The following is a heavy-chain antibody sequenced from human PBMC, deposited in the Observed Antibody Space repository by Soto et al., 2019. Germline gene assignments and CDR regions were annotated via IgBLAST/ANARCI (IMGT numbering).Heavy chain of an antibody. V-gene: IGHV1-46*01. CDR1: GYTFTSYY. D-gene: IGHD3-10*01. Sequence: ASVKVSCKASGYTFTSYYMHWVRQAPGQGLEWKGKINPSGGSTSYAQKFQGRVNMTRDTSTSTVYMELSSLISEDTAVFYCARDRRPMVRGVIISYYGMDVWGQGTTVTVSS. CDR2: INPSGGST. J-gene: IGHJ6*02. CDR3: ARDRRPMVRGVIISYYGMDV.